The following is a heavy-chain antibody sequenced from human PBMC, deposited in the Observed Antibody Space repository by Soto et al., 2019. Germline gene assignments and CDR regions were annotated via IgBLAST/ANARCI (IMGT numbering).Heavy chain of an antibody. Sequence: PSETLSLTCDVSGDFLTTYYWNWIRQSPGKGLEWIGYIFYGGHTNYNPSLRGRATISVDTSKNQFSLKLSSVTAADTAVYYCARSPQYSSGWNDGFDYWGQGTLVTVSS. J-gene: IGHJ4*02. CDR3: ARSPQYSSGWNDGFDY. V-gene: IGHV4-59*12. D-gene: IGHD6-19*01. CDR2: IFYGGHT. CDR1: GDFLTTYY.